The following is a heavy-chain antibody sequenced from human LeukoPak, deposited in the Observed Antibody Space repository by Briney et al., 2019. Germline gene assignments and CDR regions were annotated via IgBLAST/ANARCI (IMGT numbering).Heavy chain of an antibody. V-gene: IGHV3-23*01. D-gene: IGHD2-21*02. CDR3: AKGQAIVVVTAIDSWGY. CDR1: GFTFSSFA. Sequence: GGSLRLSCAASGFTFSSFAMSWVRQAPGKGLEWVSAISDSGGSTYYTDSVKGRFTISRDNSKNTLYLQMNSLRAEDTAVYYCAKGQAIVVVTAIDSWGYWGQGTLVTVSS. CDR2: ISDSGGST. J-gene: IGHJ4*02.